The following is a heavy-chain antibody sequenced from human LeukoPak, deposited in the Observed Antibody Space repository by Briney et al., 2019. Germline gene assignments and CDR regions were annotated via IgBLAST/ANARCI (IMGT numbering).Heavy chain of an antibody. CDR3: ARVAYCTKGVCINFDL. J-gene: IGHJ4*02. CDR1: GYTFTGYY. CDR2: INPNSGGT. V-gene: IGHV1-2*06. D-gene: IGHD2-8*01. Sequence: ASVKVSCKAAGYTFTGYYTFWVRQAPGQGLEWMGRINPNSGGTNYAQRFQGRVTVTRDTSTSTAYMELSGLRADDTAVYYCARVAYCTKGVCINFDLWGQGTLVTVSS.